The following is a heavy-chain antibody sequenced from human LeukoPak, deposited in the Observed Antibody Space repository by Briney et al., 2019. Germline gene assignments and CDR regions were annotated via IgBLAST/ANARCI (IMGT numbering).Heavy chain of an antibody. J-gene: IGHJ4*02. D-gene: IGHD3-22*01. CDR2: ISACNGNT. CDR3: ASAFPGYYDSSGYYSQ. Sequence: ASVKVSCKASGYTFTSYGISWVRQAPGQGLEWMGWISACNGNTNYAQKLQGRVTMTTDTSTSTAYMELRSLRSDDTAVYYCASAFPGYYDSSGYYSQWGQGTLVTVSS. CDR1: GYTFTSYG. V-gene: IGHV1-18*01.